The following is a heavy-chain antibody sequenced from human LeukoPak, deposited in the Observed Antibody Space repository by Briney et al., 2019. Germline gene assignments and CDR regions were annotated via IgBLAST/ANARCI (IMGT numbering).Heavy chain of an antibody. CDR3: NTQGYCTNGVCYGFDY. Sequence: PGGSLRLSCAAFGFTFSKAWMSWVRQAPGKGLEWVGRIKSKTDGGTTDYAAPVKGRFTISRDDSKNTVYLQMNSLKTEDTAVYFCNTQGYCTNGVCYGFDYWGQGTLVTVSS. V-gene: IGHV3-15*01. J-gene: IGHJ4*02. D-gene: IGHD2-8*01. CDR2: IKSKTDGGTT. CDR1: GFTFSKAW.